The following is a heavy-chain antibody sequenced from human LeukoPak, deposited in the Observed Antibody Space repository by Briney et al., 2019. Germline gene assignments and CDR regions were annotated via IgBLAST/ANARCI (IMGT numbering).Heavy chain of an antibody. CDR1: GGSISSSSYY. CDR3: ARRVVVTPQAAFDI. J-gene: IGHJ3*02. V-gene: IGHV4-39*01. Sequence: SETLSLTCTVSGGSISSSSYYWGWIRQPPGKGLKWIGSIYYSGSTYYNPSLKSRVTISVDTSKNQFSLKLSSVTAADTAVYYCARRVVVTPQAAFDIWGQGTMVTVSS. D-gene: IGHD3-22*01. CDR2: IYYSGST.